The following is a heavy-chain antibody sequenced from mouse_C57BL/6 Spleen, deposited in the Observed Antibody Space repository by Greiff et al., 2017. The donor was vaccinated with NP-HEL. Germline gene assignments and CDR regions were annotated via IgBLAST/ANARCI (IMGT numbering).Heavy chain of an antibody. CDR2: ISSGGDYI. Sequence: EVKLMESGEGLVKPGGSLKLSCAASGFTFSSYAMSWVRQTTEKRLEWVAYISSGGDYIYYADTVKGRFTISRDNARNTLYLQMISLKSEDTAMYYCTRMGYSNYAMDYWGQGTSVTVSS. V-gene: IGHV5-9-1*02. CDR3: TRMGYSNYAMDY. J-gene: IGHJ4*01. D-gene: IGHD2-5*01. CDR1: GFTFSSYA.